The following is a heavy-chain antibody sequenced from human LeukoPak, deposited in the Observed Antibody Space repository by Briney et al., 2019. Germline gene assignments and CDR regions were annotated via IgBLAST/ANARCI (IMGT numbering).Heavy chain of an antibody. Sequence: PSQTLSLTCTVSGGSISSSSFYWSWIRQPAGKGLEWIGRIYASGSTNYNPSLKSRVTISLDTSKNQFSLKLSSVTATDTAMYYCARDPGVYDSYGYYYYYYEDVWGKGTTVTVSS. V-gene: IGHV4-61*02. CDR1: GGSISSSSFY. CDR2: IYASGST. CDR3: ARDPGVYDSYGYYYYYYEDV. D-gene: IGHD3-22*01. J-gene: IGHJ6*03.